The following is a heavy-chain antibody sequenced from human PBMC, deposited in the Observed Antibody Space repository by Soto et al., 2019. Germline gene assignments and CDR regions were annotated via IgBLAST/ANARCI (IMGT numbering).Heavy chain of an antibody. CDR3: AGYSSGWYVY. Sequence: SETLSLTCTVSGGSISSYYWSWIRQPPGKGLEWIGYIYYSGSTNYNPSLKSRFTISVDTSKNQFSLKLSSVTAADTAVYYCAGYSSGWYVYWGQGTLVTVSS. CDR1: GGSISSYY. D-gene: IGHD6-19*01. V-gene: IGHV4-59*08. CDR2: IYYSGST. J-gene: IGHJ4*02.